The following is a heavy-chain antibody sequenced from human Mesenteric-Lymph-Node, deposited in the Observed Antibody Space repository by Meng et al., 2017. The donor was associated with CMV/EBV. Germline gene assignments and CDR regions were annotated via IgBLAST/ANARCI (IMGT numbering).Heavy chain of an antibody. Sequence: GESLKISCAASGFTFSSYWMSWVRQAPGKGLEWVANIKQDGSEKYYVDSVKGRFTISRDNAKNSLYLQMSSLRVEDTAVYYCARDILRADWYFDLWGRGTLVTISS. CDR3: ARDILRADWYFDL. CDR2: IKQDGSEK. J-gene: IGHJ2*01. D-gene: IGHD3-16*01. V-gene: IGHV3-7*03. CDR1: GFTFSSYW.